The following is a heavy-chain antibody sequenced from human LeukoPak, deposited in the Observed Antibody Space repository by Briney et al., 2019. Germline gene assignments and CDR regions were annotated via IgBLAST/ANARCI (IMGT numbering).Heavy chain of an antibody. CDR1: GYRFTTYW. J-gene: IGHJ4*02. V-gene: IGHV5-51*01. CDR3: ARRNCYDGSGFDS. Sequence: GESLKISCEGSGYRFTTYWIAWVRQMPGKGLEWMGIIYPDDSDTRYSPSFQGQVTISADKSISTAYLQWSSLKASDTAMYYCARRNCYDGSGFDSWGQGTLVTVSS. D-gene: IGHD3-22*01. CDR2: IYPDDSDT.